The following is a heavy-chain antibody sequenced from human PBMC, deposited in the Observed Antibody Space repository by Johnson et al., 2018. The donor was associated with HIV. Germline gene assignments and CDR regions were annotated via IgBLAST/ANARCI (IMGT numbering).Heavy chain of an antibody. Sequence: VQLVESGGGVVQPGRSLRLSCTASGFTFSTYAMHWVRRAPGKGLEWVAFISYDGNNKYYADSVTGRFTFSRDNSKNTLYLQMNSLRAEETAVYFCAKVRSGYTEIDAFDIWGQGTMVTVSS. CDR2: ISYDGNNK. CDR3: AKVRSGYTEIDAFDI. V-gene: IGHV3-30*18. J-gene: IGHJ3*02. D-gene: IGHD3-22*01. CDR1: GFTFSTYA.